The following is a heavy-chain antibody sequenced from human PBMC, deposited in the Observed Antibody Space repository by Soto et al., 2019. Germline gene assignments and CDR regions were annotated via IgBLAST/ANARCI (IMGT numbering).Heavy chain of an antibody. V-gene: IGHV3-30-3*01. D-gene: IGHD1-26*01. Sequence: GGSLRLSCAASGFTFSSYAMHWVRQAPGKGLEWVAVISYDGSNKYYADSVKGRFTISRDNSKNTLYLQMNSLRAEDTAVYYCAREHGGSSYYFDYWGQGTLVTVSS. J-gene: IGHJ4*02. CDR3: AREHGGSSYYFDY. CDR2: ISYDGSNK. CDR1: GFTFSSYA.